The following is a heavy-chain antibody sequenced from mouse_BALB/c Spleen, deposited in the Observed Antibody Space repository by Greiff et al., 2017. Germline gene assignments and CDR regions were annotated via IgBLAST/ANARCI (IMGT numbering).Heavy chain of an antibody. J-gene: IGHJ4*01. CDR3: ATTVVAGDAMDD. D-gene: IGHD1-1*01. CDR2: IDPENGNT. V-gene: IGHV14-1*02. CDR1: GFNIKDYY. Sequence: VQLQQSGAELVRPGALVKLSCKASGFNIKDYYMHWVKQRPEQGLEWIGWIDPENGNTIYDPKFQGKATITADTSSNTAYLQLSSLTSEDTAVYYCATTVVAGDAMDDWGQGTSVTVSS.